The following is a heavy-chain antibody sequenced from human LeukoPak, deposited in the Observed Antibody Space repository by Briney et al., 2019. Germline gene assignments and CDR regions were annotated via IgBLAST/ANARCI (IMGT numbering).Heavy chain of an antibody. J-gene: IGHJ4*02. CDR2: IYYSGST. D-gene: IGHD3-16*02. CDR3: ARDAQELSSPALDY. Sequence: SETLSLTCTVSGGSISSSSYYWGWIRQPPGKGLEWIGSIYYSGSTYYNPSLKSRVTISVDTSKNQLSLKLSSVTAADTAVYYCARDAQELSSPALDYWGQGTLVTVSS. V-gene: IGHV4-39*07. CDR1: GGSISSSSYY.